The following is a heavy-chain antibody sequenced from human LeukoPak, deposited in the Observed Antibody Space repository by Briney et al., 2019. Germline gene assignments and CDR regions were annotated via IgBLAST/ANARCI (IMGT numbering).Heavy chain of an antibody. D-gene: IGHD6-13*01. CDR3: ARDSGQQLVLGDAFDI. Sequence: SETLSLTFTVSCGSIRCYYRGLVRQPAGEGLELVGRIYTGGSTHYNPSLKSRVTMSVDTSKNQFSHKLSSVAAAETAVYYCARDSGQQLVLGDAFDIWGQGTMVTVSS. CDR2: IYTGGST. CDR1: CGSIRCYY. J-gene: IGHJ3*02. V-gene: IGHV4-4*07.